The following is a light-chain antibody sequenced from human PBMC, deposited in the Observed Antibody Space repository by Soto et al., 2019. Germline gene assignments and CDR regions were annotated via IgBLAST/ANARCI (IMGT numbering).Light chain of an antibody. CDR2: GAS. CDR3: QQYGRSPWT. V-gene: IGKV3-20*01. Sequence: EIVMTQSPATLSLSQGERATLSCRASQSVIGSSLAWFQQKPGQAPRLLIYGASTRATGIPDRFSGSGSGTDFTLTISRLEPEDFAVYYCQQYGRSPWTFGQGTKVDIK. J-gene: IGKJ1*01. CDR1: QSVIGSS.